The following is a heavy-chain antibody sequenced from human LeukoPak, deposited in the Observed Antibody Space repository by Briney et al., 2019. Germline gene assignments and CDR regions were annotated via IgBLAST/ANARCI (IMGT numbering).Heavy chain of an antibody. CDR1: GFTFSSYA. CDR3: ARDTSYYYDSSGYIL. D-gene: IGHD3-22*01. V-gene: IGHV3-30*04. J-gene: IGHJ3*01. CDR2: ISYDGSNK. Sequence: PGGSLRLSCAASGFTFSSYAMHWVRQAPGKGLEWVAVISYDGSNKYYADSVRGRFTISRDNSKNTLYLQMNSLRAEDTAVYYCARDTSYYYDSSGYILWGQGTMVTVSS.